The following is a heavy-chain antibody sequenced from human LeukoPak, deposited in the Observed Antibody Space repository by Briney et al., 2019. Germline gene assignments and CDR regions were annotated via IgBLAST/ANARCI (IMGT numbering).Heavy chain of an antibody. D-gene: IGHD3-16*01. CDR2: IQYNGNVQ. CDR3: AKDLIY. CDR1: GFTFSLFG. Sequence: GGSLRLSCITSGFTFSLFGMHWARQAPGKGLEWVAFIQYNGNVQYYADSVKGRFTISRDNSKDTLYLQMNSLRGEDSAVYYCAKDLIYWGKGTLVIVSS. V-gene: IGHV3-30*02. J-gene: IGHJ4*02.